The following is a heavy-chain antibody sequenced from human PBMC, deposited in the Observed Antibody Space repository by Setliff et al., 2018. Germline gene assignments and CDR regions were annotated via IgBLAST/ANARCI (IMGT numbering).Heavy chain of an antibody. D-gene: IGHD2-2*01. V-gene: IGHV3-23*01. J-gene: IGHJ6*03. CDR2: ISGSGSDT. Sequence: LRLSCVASRFTFNSYAINWVRQAPGKGLEWVSSISGSGSDTYYTDSVKGRFTISRDNSKNTLYLQMNSLRAEDTAVYFCAKGRYCSTTSCYAYSYNYMDVWGRGTTVTVSS. CDR3: AKGRYCSTTSCYAYSYNYMDV. CDR1: RFTFNSYA.